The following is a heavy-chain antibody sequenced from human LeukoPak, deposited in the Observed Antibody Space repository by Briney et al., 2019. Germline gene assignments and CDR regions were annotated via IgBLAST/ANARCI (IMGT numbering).Heavy chain of an antibody. CDR1: GYTFTSYD. J-gene: IGHJ4*02. CDR3: TTRPQISNPPPGYFDN. D-gene: IGHD4-4*01. CDR2: MNPNSGNT. V-gene: IGHV1-8*01. Sequence: ASVKVSCKASGYTFTSYDINWVRQATGQGLEWMGWMNPNSGNTGYAQKFQGRVTMTRNTSISTAYMELSSLKTEDTAVYYCTTRPQISNPPPGYFDNWGQGTLVTVSS.